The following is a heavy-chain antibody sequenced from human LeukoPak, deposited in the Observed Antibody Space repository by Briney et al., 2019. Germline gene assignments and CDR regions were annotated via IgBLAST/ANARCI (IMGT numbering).Heavy chain of an antibody. Sequence: SETLSLTCTVSGGSISSGGYYWSWIRQHPGKGLEWIGYIYYSGSTCYNPSLKSRVTISVDTSKNQFSLKLSSVTAADTAVYYCARPSLYDSSGSFDYWGQGTLVTVSS. CDR2: IYYSGST. D-gene: IGHD3-22*01. CDR3: ARPSLYDSSGSFDY. CDR1: GGSISSGGYY. J-gene: IGHJ4*02. V-gene: IGHV4-31*03.